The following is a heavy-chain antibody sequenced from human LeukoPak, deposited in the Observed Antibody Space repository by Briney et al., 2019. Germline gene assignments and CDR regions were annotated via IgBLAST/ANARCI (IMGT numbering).Heavy chain of an antibody. CDR3: ATDLQGSSGWSVYFDY. CDR1: GYTFTSYA. D-gene: IGHD6-19*01. Sequence: GASVKVSCKASGYTFTSYAISWVRQAPGQGLEWMGWISAYNGNTNYAQKLQGRVTVTTDTSTSTAYMELRSLTSDDTAVYYCATDLQGSSGWSVYFDYWGQGTLVTVSS. CDR2: ISAYNGNT. V-gene: IGHV1-18*01. J-gene: IGHJ4*02.